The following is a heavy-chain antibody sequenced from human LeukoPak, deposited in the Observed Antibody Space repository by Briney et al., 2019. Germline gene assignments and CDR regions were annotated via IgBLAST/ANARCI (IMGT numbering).Heavy chain of an antibody. D-gene: IGHD3-3*01. CDR2: ISSSSSYI. CDR3: ARGTYFDLWSGYSNWLDP. V-gene: IGHV3-21*01. J-gene: IGHJ5*02. Sequence: GGSLRLSCAASGFTFSSYSMNWVRQAPGKGLEWVSSISSSSSYIYYADSVKGRFTISRDNAKNSLYLQMNSLRAEDTAVYFCARGTYFDLWSGYSNWLDPWGQGTLVTVSS. CDR1: GFTFSSYS.